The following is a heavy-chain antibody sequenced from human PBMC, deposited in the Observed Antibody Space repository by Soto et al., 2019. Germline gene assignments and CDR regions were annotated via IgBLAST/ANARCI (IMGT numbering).Heavy chain of an antibody. V-gene: IGHV4-31*03. CDR1: GGSISSGGYY. J-gene: IGHJ4*02. CDR2: IYYSGST. CDR3: ARSSTSANYFAY. Sequence: QVQLQESGPGLVKPSQTLSLTCTVSGGSISSGGYYWSWIRQHPGKGLEWIGYIYYSGSTYYNPSLKSRVTISVDTSKNQFSRKLNSVTAADTAVYYCARSSTSANYFAYWGQGTLVTVSS. D-gene: IGHD2-2*01.